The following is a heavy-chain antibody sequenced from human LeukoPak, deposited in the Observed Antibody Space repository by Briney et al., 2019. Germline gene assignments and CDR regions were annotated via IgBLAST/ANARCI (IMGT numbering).Heavy chain of an antibody. CDR2: ISWNSDTI. CDR1: GFDFDDYA. V-gene: IGHV3-9*01. CDR3: AKMGYFGSGSYYPGEFYFDY. D-gene: IGHD3-10*01. J-gene: IGHJ4*02. Sequence: PGGSLRLSCAASGFDFDDYAMHWVRQAPGKGLEWVSSISWNSDTIYYAASVKGRFTISRDNAKKYLYLQMNSLGTEDTAFYYCAKMGYFGSGSYYPGEFYFDYWGQGTLVTVPS.